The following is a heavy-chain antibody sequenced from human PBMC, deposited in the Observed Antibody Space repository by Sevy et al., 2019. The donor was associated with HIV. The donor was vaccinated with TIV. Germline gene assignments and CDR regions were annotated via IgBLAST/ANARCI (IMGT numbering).Heavy chain of an antibody. CDR3: ARLRANPYYHSSSHAFDY. CDR2: IWPGDSDT. CDR1: GYSFTSNW. D-gene: IGHD3-22*01. Sequence: GESLKISCKGSGYSFTSNWIGWVRQMPGKGLEWMGVIWPGDSDTRYSPSFQGQVTISADRSIDTAFLQWSSLSASDTAMYYCARLRANPYYHSSSHAFDYWGQGTLVTVSS. J-gene: IGHJ4*02. V-gene: IGHV5-51*01.